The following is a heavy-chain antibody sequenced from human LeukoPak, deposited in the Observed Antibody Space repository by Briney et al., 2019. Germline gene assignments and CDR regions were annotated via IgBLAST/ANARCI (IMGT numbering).Heavy chain of an antibody. CDR3: ARDYYDSSGYYGYFDY. V-gene: IGHV4-30-4*02. D-gene: IGHD3-22*01. CDR2: IYYSGST. J-gene: IGHJ4*02. CDR1: GGSISSGDYY. Sequence: PSETLSLTCTVSGGSISSGDYYWSWIRQPPGKGLEWIGYIYYSGSTYYNPSLKSRVTISVDTSKNQFSLKLSSVTAADTAVYYCARDYYDSSGYYGYFDYWGQGTLVTVSS.